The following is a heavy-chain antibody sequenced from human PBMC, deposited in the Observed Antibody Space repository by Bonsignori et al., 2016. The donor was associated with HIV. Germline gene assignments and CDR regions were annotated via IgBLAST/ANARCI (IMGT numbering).Heavy chain of an antibody. D-gene: IGHD2-15*01. V-gene: IGHV4-59*01. J-gene: IGHJ4*02. CDR3: ASSMVVTGEYDD. Sequence: QVQLQESGPGLVIPSETLSLTCTVSRGSFTDYYWSWIRQSPGKRLEWIGNIYYTGSTNYNPSLKSRVTISVDTSKKQFSLRLRSVTAADTGVYYCASSMVVTGEYDDWGPGTRVVVSP. CDR1: RGSFTDYY. CDR2: IYYTGST.